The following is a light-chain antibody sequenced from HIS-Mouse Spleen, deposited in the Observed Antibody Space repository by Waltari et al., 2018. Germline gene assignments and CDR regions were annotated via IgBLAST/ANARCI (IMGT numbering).Light chain of an antibody. CDR2: GKN. CDR1: SLTSHY. V-gene: IGLV3-19*01. J-gene: IGLJ3*02. Sequence: SSELTQDPAVSVALGQTVRITCQGYSLTSHYVSWYQQKPGQAPVLVIYGKNNRPSGIPDRFSGSSSGNTASLTITGAQAEDEADYYCNSRDSSGNHWVFGGGTKLTVL. CDR3: NSRDSSGNHWV.